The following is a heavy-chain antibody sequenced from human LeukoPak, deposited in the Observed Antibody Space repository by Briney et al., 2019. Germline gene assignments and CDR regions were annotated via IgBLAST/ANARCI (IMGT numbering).Heavy chain of an antibody. CDR1: GGSISSSSYY. CDR3: ARGGGSYPLGP. V-gene: IGHV4-39*07. CDR2: IYYSGST. Sequence: SETLSLTCTVSGGSISSSSYYWGWIRQPPGKGLEWIGSIYYSGSTYYNPSLKSRVTISVDTSKNQFSLKLSSVTAADTAVYYCARGGGSYPLGPWGQGTLVTVSS. D-gene: IGHD1-26*01. J-gene: IGHJ5*02.